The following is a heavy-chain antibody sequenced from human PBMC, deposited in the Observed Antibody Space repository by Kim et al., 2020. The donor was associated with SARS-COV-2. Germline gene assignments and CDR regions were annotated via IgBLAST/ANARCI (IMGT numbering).Heavy chain of an antibody. CDR1: GGSFSGYY. Sequence: SETLSLTCAVYGGSFSGYYWSWIRQPPGKGLEWIGEINHSGSTNYNPSLKSRVTISVDTSKNQFSLKLSSVTAADTAVYYCARGGIQLRQLGYWGQGTLVTVSS. J-gene: IGHJ4*02. CDR3: ARGGIQLRQLGY. CDR2: INHSGST. V-gene: IGHV4-34*01. D-gene: IGHD5-18*01.